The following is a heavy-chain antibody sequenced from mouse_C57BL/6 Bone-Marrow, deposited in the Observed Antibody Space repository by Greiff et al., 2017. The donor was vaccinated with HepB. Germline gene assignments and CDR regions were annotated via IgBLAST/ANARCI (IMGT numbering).Heavy chain of an antibody. CDR2: ISNGGGST. J-gene: IGHJ3*01. D-gene: IGHD2-4*01. CDR3: ARPYYDYPWFAY. CDR1: GFTFSDYY. V-gene: IGHV5-12*01. Sequence: EVHLVESGGGLVQPGGSLKLSCAASGFTFSDYYMYWVRQTPEKRLEWVAYISNGGGSTYYPDTVKGRFTISRDNAKNTLYLQMSRLKSEDTAMYYCARPYYDYPWFAYWGQGTLVTVSA.